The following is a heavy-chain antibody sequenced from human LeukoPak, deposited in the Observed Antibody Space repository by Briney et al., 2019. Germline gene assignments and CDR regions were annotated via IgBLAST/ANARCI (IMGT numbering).Heavy chain of an antibody. V-gene: IGHV3-23*01. D-gene: IGHD4-23*01. CDR2: IGGPTET. Sequence: GGSPRLSCVASGFSFDICAMSWVRQAPGKGPEWVSSIGGPTETFYADSVKGRFTVSRDNSQNTLYLQMNSLRAEATAVYYCAKDATPRNSIWDYFGKWGQGALVTVST. CDR3: AKDATPRNSIWDYFGK. CDR1: GFSFDICA. J-gene: IGHJ4*02.